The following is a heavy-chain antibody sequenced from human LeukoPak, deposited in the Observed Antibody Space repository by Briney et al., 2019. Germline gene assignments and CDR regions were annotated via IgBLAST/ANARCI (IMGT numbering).Heavy chain of an antibody. D-gene: IGHD2-2*01. CDR2: INSDGSST. CDR1: GFTFSSYS. CDR3: ARRVVVPAAPYYFDY. Sequence: GGSLRLSCAASGFTFSSYSMNWVRQAPGKGLVWVSRINSDGSSTSYADSVKGRFTISRDNAKNTLYLQMNSLRAEDTAVYYCARRVVVPAAPYYFDYWGQGTLVTVSS. J-gene: IGHJ4*02. V-gene: IGHV3-74*01.